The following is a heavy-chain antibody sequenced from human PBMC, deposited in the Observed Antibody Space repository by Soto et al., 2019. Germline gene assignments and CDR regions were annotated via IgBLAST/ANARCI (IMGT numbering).Heavy chain of an antibody. CDR2: IIPILGIA. Sequence: QVQLVQSGAEVKKPGSSVKVSCKASGGTFSSYTISWVRQAPGQGLEWRGRIIPILGIANYAQKLQGSVTITADKSTSTAYMQVSSLRSEDTAVYYCARANVELQSTYKDMAVWGNGTTVTVSS. CDR1: GGTFSSYT. CDR3: ARANVELQSTYKDMAV. D-gene: IGHD3-10*01. V-gene: IGHV1-69*02. J-gene: IGHJ6*03.